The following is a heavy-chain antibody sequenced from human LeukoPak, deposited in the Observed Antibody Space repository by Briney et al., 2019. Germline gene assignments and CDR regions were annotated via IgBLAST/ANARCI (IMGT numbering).Heavy chain of an antibody. CDR1: GFTFSSYA. J-gene: IGHJ4*02. V-gene: IGHV3-30-3*01. CDR2: ISYDGSNK. CDR3: ARDRYSSGYYLDY. D-gene: IGHD3-22*01. Sequence: GGSLRLSCAASGFTFSSYAMHWVRQAPGKGLEWVAVISYDGSNKYYAVSVKGRFTISRDNSRNTLYLQMNSLRAEDTAVYYCARDRYSSGYYLDYWGQGTLVTVSS.